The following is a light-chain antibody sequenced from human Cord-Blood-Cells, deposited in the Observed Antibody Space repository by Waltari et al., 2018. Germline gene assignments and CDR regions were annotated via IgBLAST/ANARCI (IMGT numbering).Light chain of an antibody. Sequence: QSALTQPASVSGSPGQSIPISCTGTSSDVGGYNYVSWYQQHPAKAPKLIIYDVSKRPSGVSHRFSGSKSGNTASLTISGLQAEDEADYYCSSYTSSSTVVFGGGTKLTVL. CDR1: SSDVGGYNY. J-gene: IGLJ2*01. CDR2: DVS. CDR3: SSYTSSSTVV. V-gene: IGLV2-14*01.